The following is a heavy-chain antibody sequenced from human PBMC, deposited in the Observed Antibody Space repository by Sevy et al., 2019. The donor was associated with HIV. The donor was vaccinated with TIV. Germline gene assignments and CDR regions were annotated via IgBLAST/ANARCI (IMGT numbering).Heavy chain of an antibody. Sequence: ASVKVSCKASGYTFTGYYMHWVRQAPGQGLEWMGWINPNSGGTNDAQKFQGRVTITRDTSISTAYTELSRLRSDDTAVYYCARLTYYYDSSGLGAFDIWGQGTMVTVSS. CDR1: GYTFTGYY. D-gene: IGHD3-22*01. J-gene: IGHJ3*02. CDR2: INPNSGGT. V-gene: IGHV1-2*02. CDR3: ARLTYYYDSSGLGAFDI.